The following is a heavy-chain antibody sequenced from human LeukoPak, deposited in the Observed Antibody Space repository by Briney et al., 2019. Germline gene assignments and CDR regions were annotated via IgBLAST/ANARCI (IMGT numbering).Heavy chain of an antibody. CDR3: ASLVERAYFDY. Sequence: SETLSPTCTVSGGSISSYFWSWIRQPPGKGLEWIGYIYYSGSTNYNPSLKSRVTISVDTSKNQFSLNLSSVTAADTAVYYCASLVERAYFDYWGQGTLVTVSS. CDR2: IYYSGST. V-gene: IGHV4-59*01. CDR1: GGSISSYF. J-gene: IGHJ4*02.